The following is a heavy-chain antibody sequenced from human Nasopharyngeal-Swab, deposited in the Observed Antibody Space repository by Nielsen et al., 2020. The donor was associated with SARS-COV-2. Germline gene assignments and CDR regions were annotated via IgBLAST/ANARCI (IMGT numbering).Heavy chain of an antibody. Sequence: GGSLRLSCAASGFTFSSYAMSWVRQAPGKGLEWVSAISGSGGSTYYADSVKGRFTISRDNSKNTLYLQMNSLRAEDTAVYYCAKYYGDYPHYYYYMDVWGKGTTVTVSS. CDR1: GFTFSSYA. CDR3: AKYYGDYPHYYYYMDV. J-gene: IGHJ6*03. V-gene: IGHV3-23*01. D-gene: IGHD4-17*01. CDR2: ISGSGGST.